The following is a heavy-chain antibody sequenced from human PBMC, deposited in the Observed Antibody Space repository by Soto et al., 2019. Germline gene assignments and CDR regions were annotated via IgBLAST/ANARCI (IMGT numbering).Heavy chain of an antibody. J-gene: IGHJ4*02. CDR3: ARHSGYDYVFDY. CDR2: INPNNGDT. V-gene: IGHV1-2*02. Sequence: QVQLVQSGAEVKKPGASVKVSCKASGYTFTGYYIHWVRQAPGQGLEWMGWINPNNGDTNYAQKFQGRVTMTRDTSTSTAYMELSSLTFDDTAVYYCARHSGYDYVFDYWGQGTLVTVFS. CDR1: GYTFTGYY. D-gene: IGHD5-12*01.